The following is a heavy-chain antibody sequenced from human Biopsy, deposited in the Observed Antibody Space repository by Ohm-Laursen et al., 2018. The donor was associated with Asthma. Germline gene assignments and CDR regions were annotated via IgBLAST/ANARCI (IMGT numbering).Heavy chain of an antibody. D-gene: IGHD3-22*01. CDR3: ARMISYYHEMRAPFFDY. Sequence: SVKVSCKASGYTVTRYAINWVRQAPGQGLEWMGWINTNTGNPTYAQGSTGRFVFSLDTSVNTAHLQISSLKAEDTAVYYCARMISYYHEMRAPFFDYWGQGTLVTVSS. CDR1: GYTVTRYA. J-gene: IGHJ4*02. V-gene: IGHV7-4-1*02. CDR2: INTNTGNP.